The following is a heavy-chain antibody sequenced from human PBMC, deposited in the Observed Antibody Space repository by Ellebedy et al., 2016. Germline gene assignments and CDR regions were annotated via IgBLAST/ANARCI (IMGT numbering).Heavy chain of an antibody. J-gene: IGHJ4*02. V-gene: IGHV3-7*04. Sequence: GGSLRLXXAASGFTFSSYWMSWVRQAPGKGLEWVANIKQDGSEKYYVDSVKGRFTISRDNAKNSLYLQMNSLRAEDTAVYYCARDPGGPRGYSYGWGWGQGTLVTVSS. D-gene: IGHD5-18*01. CDR3: ARDPGGPRGYSYGWG. CDR2: IKQDGSEK. CDR1: GFTFSSYW.